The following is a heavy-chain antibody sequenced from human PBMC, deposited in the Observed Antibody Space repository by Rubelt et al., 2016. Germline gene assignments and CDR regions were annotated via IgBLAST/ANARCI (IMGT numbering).Heavy chain of an antibody. CDR1: GGSFSGYY. D-gene: IGHD2-21*02. J-gene: IGHJ1*01. CDR3: ARSSGYCGGDCYLGYFQH. CDR2: IKHSGST. V-gene: IGHV4-34*01. Sequence: QVQLQQWGAGLLKPSETLSLTCAVYGGSFSGYYWSWIRQPPGKGLEWIWEIKHSGSTTYNPSLKSLVTISVDTSKNPFSLKLSSGTAADTAGYYCARSSGYCGGDCYLGYFQHWGQGTLVTVSS.